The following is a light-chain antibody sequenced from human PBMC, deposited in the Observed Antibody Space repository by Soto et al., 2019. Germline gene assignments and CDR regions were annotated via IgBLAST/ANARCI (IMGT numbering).Light chain of an antibody. CDR2: RAS. CDR1: QGICDT. CDR3: QHYNFWPHS. Sequence: EVVMTQSPATLSVSPGEGATLSCRAGQGICDTLAWYQQKPGQAPRLLIYRASIRATGVPARFSGSGSGTEFTLTISGLQSEDVSIYFCQHYNFWPHSFGQGTKVDI. J-gene: IGKJ2*01. V-gene: IGKV3-15*01.